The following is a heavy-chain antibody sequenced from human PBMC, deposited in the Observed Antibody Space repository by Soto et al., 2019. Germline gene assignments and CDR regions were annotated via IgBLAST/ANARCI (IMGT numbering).Heavy chain of an antibody. Sequence: ASVKVSCKASGYTFTSYGISWVRQAPGQGLEWMGWISAYNGNTNYAQKLQGRVTMTTDTSTSTAYMELRSLRSDDTAVYYCARKLGYCSGGSCYAENWFDPWGQGTLVTVSS. CDR2: ISAYNGNT. D-gene: IGHD2-15*01. CDR3: ARKLGYCSGGSCYAENWFDP. J-gene: IGHJ5*02. V-gene: IGHV1-18*01. CDR1: GYTFTSYG.